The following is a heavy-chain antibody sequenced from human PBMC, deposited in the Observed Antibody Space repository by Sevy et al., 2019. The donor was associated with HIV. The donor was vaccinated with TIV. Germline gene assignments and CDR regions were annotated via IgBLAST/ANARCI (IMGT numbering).Heavy chain of an antibody. J-gene: IGHJ6*02. D-gene: IGHD1-1*01. V-gene: IGHV3-30-3*01. CDR3: ARDCFRGTYYDYGMDV. CDR2: ISYDGNNK. CDR1: GFTFSSYA. Sequence: GGSLRLSCAASGFTFSSYAMHWVRQAPGKGLEWVAVISYDGNNKYYADSVKGRFTISRDNSKNTWYLQLNRLRAEDTAVYYCARDCFRGTYYDYGMDVWGQGTTVTVSS.